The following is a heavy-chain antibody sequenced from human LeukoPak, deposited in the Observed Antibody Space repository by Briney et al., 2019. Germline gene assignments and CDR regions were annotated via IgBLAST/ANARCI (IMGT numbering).Heavy chain of an antibody. D-gene: IGHD3-10*01. V-gene: IGHV3-7*01. J-gene: IGHJ4*02. CDR3: ARDREDYYGPGTIDY. CDR1: GFSISSDW. CDR2: IKQDGSEK. Sequence: GGSRRLSCAASGFSISSDWMSCVRRAPGKGLEWVANIKQDGSEKYYVDSEKGRFTISRDNAKNSLYLQMNSLRAEDTAVYYCARDREDYYGPGTIDYWGQGTLVTVSS.